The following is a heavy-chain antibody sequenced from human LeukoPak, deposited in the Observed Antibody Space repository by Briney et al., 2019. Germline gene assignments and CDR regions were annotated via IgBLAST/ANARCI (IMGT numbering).Heavy chain of an antibody. CDR3: ARDNVQYYYYGMDV. Sequence: SETLSLTCTVSGGSISSYYWSWIRQPPGKGLEWIGYIYYSGSTYYNPSLKSRVTISVDTSKNQFSLKLSSVTAADTAVYYCARDNVQYYYYGMDVWGQGTTVTLSS. CDR2: IYYSGST. D-gene: IGHD5-24*01. J-gene: IGHJ6*02. CDR1: GGSISSYY. V-gene: IGHV4-59*06.